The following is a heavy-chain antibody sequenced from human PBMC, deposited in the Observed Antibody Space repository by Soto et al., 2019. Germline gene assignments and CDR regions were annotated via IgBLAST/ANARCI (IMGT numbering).Heavy chain of an antibody. J-gene: IGHJ4*02. CDR1: GYSFTSYV. CDR3: ARGLRQRLWLGELQSGFDY. Sequence: QVQLVQSGAEVKKPGASVKVSCKASGYSFTSYVITWVRQATGQGLEWMGWMNPNSGNTGYAQKFQGRVTMTRNTSIRTAYQELNNLRAEETAVYYCARGLRQRLWLGELQSGFDYWGQGTLVTVSS. V-gene: IGHV1-8*01. D-gene: IGHD3-10*01. CDR2: MNPNSGNT.